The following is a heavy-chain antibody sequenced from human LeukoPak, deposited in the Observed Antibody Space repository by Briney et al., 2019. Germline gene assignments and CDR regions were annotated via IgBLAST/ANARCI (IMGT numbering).Heavy chain of an antibody. Sequence: SGGSLRLSCAASGFTFSSYAMSWVRQAPGKGLEWVSAISGSGDSTYYADSVKGRFTISRDNSKNTLYLQMNSLRAEDTAVYYCAKEEDFGGIGSAFDIWGQGTMVTVSS. CDR3: AKEEDFGGIGSAFDI. V-gene: IGHV3-23*01. CDR2: ISGSGDST. CDR1: GFTFSSYA. J-gene: IGHJ3*02. D-gene: IGHD1-26*01.